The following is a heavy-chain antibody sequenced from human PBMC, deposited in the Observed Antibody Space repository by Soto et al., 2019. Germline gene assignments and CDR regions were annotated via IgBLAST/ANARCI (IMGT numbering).Heavy chain of an antibody. V-gene: IGHV5-51*01. Sequence: GESLKISCKGSGYTFPNYFIGWVRQVPGKGLEWMGIIYPGDSDTRYSPTFQGQVTISVDKSISTAYLQWSSLKASDTTMYYCARPYMVRGVTPRYYYYGMDVWGQGTTVTVSS. CDR2: IYPGDSDT. D-gene: IGHD3-10*01. J-gene: IGHJ6*02. CDR1: GYTFPNYF. CDR3: ARPYMVRGVTPRYYYYGMDV.